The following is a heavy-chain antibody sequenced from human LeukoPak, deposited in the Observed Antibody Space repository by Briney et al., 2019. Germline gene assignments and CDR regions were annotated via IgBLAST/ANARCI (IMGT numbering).Heavy chain of an antibody. CDR3: ARDANYYGSGRTLDY. D-gene: IGHD3-10*01. CDR2: ISSSSSYI. J-gene: IGHJ4*02. Sequence: GGSLRLSCAASGFTFSSYSMNWVRQAPGKGLEWVSSISSSSSYIYYADSVKGRFTISRDNARNSLYLQMNSLRAEDTAVYYCARDANYYGSGRTLDYWGQGTLVTVSS. CDR1: GFTFSSYS. V-gene: IGHV3-21*01.